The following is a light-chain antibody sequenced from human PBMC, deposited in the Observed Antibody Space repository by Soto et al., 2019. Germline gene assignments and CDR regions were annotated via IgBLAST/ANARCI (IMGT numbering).Light chain of an antibody. CDR2: AVS. Sequence: SGLTQPASVSGSPGRSITISCTGTSSDVGLYDYVSWYQQHPGKAPQLMIYAVSNRPSGVSNRFSASKSGNTASLFISGLQAEDEADYYCSSYTSDSSYVFGSGTKVTVL. V-gene: IGLV2-14*01. J-gene: IGLJ1*01. CDR1: SSDVGLYDY. CDR3: SSYTSDSSYV.